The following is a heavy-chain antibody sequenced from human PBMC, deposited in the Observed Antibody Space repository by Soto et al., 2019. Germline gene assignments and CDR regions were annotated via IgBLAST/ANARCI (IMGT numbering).Heavy chain of an antibody. CDR3: ARDPGMSAV. CDR2: ISYDGSNK. V-gene: IGHV3-30-3*01. D-gene: IGHD3-10*01. J-gene: IGHJ4*02. Sequence: PGGSLRLSCAASGFTFSSYAMHWVRQAPGKGLEWVAVISYDGSNKYYADSVKGRFTISRDNSKNTLYLQMNSLRAEDTAVYYCARDPGMSAVWGQGTLVTVSS. CDR1: GFTFSSYA.